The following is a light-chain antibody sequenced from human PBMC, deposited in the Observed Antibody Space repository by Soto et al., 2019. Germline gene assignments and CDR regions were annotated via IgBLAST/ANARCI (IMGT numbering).Light chain of an antibody. V-gene: IGLV2-23*02. CDR2: EVS. CDR1: TNDVGSYDL. CDR3: CSYAGGRSPYV. Sequence: QSVLTQPASVSGSPGQSITISCTGTTNDVGSYDLVSWYQQHPGKAPKIMIYEVSKRPSGDSNRFSGSKSGNTASLTISGLQAEDEADYYCCSYAGGRSPYVFGTGTKLTVL. J-gene: IGLJ1*01.